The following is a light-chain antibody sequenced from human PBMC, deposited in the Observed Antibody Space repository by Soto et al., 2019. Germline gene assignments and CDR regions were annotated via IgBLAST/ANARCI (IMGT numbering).Light chain of an antibody. J-gene: IGKJ1*01. CDR2: CXS. CDR3: QQSYNTTRT. V-gene: IGKV1-39*01. CDR1: KSTSRN. Sequence: DIHMTQSPSSLSASVGAVVTTSXRPSKSTSRNFHWHHQKQGXAPNXXXVCXSTLHSGGPSRLSGSGSGTDFTLPITSLQPEDFATYYCQQSYNTTRTFGQGTKVDIK.